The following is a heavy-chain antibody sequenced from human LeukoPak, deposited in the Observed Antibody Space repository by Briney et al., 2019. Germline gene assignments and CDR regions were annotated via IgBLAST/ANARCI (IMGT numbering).Heavy chain of an antibody. CDR3: ARNAGYNSDRVLAYFDS. V-gene: IGHV3-30*01. CDR2: ISYDGDNT. D-gene: IGHD6-25*01. Sequence: GGSLRLSCAASGFTFSNYALQWVRQAPGKGLEWVAVISYDGDNTYYAGSVMGRFTISRDSSKNTLYLQMNSLRAEDTAVYYCARNAGYNSDRVLAYFDSWGQGTLVAVSS. CDR1: GFTFSNYA. J-gene: IGHJ4*02.